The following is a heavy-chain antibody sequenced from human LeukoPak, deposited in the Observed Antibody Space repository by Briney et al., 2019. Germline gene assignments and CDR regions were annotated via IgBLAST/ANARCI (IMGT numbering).Heavy chain of an antibody. CDR3: ARATQLNWFDP. CDR2: IYYSGST. J-gene: IGHJ5*02. V-gene: IGHV4-59*01. Sequence: SETLSLTCTVSGGSISSDYWSWIRQPPGKGLEWIGYIYYSGSTNYNPSLKSRVTISVDTSKNQFSLKLSSVTAADTAVYYCARATQLNWFDPWGQGTLVTVSS. CDR1: GGSISSDY.